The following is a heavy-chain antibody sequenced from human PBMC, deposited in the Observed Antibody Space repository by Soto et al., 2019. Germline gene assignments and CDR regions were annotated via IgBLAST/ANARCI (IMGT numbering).Heavy chain of an antibody. CDR2: ISWDSALI. D-gene: IGHD3-3*01. Sequence: EVRLVESGGGLVQPGRSLRLSCAASGFTFDEYAMHWVRQAPGKGLEWVASISWDSALIEYVDSVRGRFTISRDNAQSSLYLQMNSLRVEDTALYYCTKDYHNYWSGYYHEWGQGTLVTVSS. CDR3: TKDYHNYWSGYYHE. J-gene: IGHJ4*02. V-gene: IGHV3-9*01. CDR1: GFTFDEYA.